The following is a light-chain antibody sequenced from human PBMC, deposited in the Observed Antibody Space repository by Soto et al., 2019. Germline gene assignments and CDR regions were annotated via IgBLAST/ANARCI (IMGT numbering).Light chain of an antibody. Sequence: DIQRTQSPSTLSASVGDRVTIPCRASESISRWLAWYQQKPGKAPKLLINKASSLQSEVPSRFSGSGSGTEFTLTITSLQPDDFGVYYCQQYKSSSTFGQGTKVDIK. CDR2: KAS. V-gene: IGKV1-5*03. J-gene: IGKJ1*01. CDR1: ESISRW. CDR3: QQYKSSST.